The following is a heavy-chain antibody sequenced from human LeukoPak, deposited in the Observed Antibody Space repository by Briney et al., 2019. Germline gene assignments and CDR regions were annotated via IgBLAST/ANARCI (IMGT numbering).Heavy chain of an antibody. Sequence: GASVKVSCKASGGTFSSYAISWVRQAPAQELEWMGGIIPIFGTANYAQKFQGRVTITTDESTSTAYMELSSLRSEDTAVYYCARSIWIYRYFDLWGRGTLVTVSS. D-gene: IGHD5-12*01. CDR1: GGTFSSYA. CDR2: IIPIFGTA. V-gene: IGHV1-69*05. CDR3: ARSIWIYRYFDL. J-gene: IGHJ2*01.